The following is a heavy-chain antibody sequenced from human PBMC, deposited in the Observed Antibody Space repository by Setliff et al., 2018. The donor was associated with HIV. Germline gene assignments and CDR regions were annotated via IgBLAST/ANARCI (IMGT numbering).Heavy chain of an antibody. CDR2: ISANNGNT. CDR1: GYTFTKYG. D-gene: IGHD3-22*01. V-gene: IGHV1-18*01. J-gene: IGHJ4*02. Sequence: ASVKVSCKPSGYTFTKYGITWVRQAPGQGLEWMGWISANNGNTNYAQKFQGRVTMTTDTSTRTAYMELGNLRSDDTAVYYCARRGYSYDTSGYYYYFDYWGQGTLVTVSS. CDR3: ARRGYSYDTSGYYYYFDY.